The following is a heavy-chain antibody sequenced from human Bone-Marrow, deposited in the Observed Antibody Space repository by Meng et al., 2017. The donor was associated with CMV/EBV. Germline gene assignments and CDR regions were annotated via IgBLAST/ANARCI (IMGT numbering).Heavy chain of an antibody. V-gene: IGHV3-7*01. Sequence: GESLKISCAASGFTFSSYSMNWVRQAPGKGLEWVANIKQDGSEKYYVDSVKGRFTISRDNAKNSLYLQMSSLRAEDTAVYYCARDLRTGATFNYYYGMDVWGQGTTVTVSS. J-gene: IGHJ6*02. D-gene: IGHD1-26*01. CDR2: IKQDGSEK. CDR1: GFTFSSYS. CDR3: ARDLRTGATFNYYYGMDV.